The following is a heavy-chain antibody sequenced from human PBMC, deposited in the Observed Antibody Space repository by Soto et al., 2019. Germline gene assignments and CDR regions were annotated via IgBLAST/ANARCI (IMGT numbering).Heavy chain of an antibody. J-gene: IGHJ6*02. CDR3: STSSRNEYHFAMDA. CDR1: GLSVSSSD. CDR2: IYSGGST. Sequence: EVHLVETGGGLIQPGGSLRLSCAASGLSVSSSDMSWVRQASGKGLEWVSVIYSGGSTHDADSVKGRFTISRDNSKNTVHLQMNSLRVDDTAVYFCSTSSRNEYHFAMDAWGHGTTVIVSS. D-gene: IGHD6-6*01. V-gene: IGHV3-53*02.